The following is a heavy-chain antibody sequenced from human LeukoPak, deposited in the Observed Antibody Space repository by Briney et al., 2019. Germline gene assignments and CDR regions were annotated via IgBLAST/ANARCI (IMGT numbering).Heavy chain of an antibody. CDR2: ISSSSSYI. CDR3: ARDAWYYYDP. CDR1: GFTFSSYS. Sequence: GGSLRLSCAASGFTFSSYSINWVRQAPGKGLEWVSSISSSSSYIYYADSVKGRFTISRDNAKNPLYLQMNSLRAEDTAVYYCARDAWYYYDPWGQGTLVTVSS. V-gene: IGHV3-21*01. D-gene: IGHD3-10*01. J-gene: IGHJ5*02.